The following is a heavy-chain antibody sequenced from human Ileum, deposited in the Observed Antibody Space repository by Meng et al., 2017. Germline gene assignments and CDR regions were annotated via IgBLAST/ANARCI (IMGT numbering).Heavy chain of an antibody. CDR1: GDSISSRDW. J-gene: IGHJ4*02. D-gene: IGHD2-21*01. Sequence: QVALQGWGPGLVKPSGTLSLPCAVSGDSISSRDWWSWVRQPPGKGLEWIGEISQESGRTNYNPSLKSRVTISLDKSKNQFSLNLNSVTAADTAVYYCVRNEGYSLGDWGQGTLVTVSS. CDR2: ISQESGRT. V-gene: IGHV4-4*02. CDR3: VRNEGYSLGD.